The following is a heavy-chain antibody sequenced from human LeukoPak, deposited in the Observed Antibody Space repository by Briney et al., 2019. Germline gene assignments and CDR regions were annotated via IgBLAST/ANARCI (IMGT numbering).Heavy chain of an antibody. J-gene: IGHJ4*02. D-gene: IGHD1-26*01. CDR2: IYHSGST. V-gene: IGHV4-4*02. CDR1: GGSISVSNC. CDR3: ARGFDGGSYGVY. Sequence: PSETLSLTCAVSGGSISVSNCWSWVRQPPGKGLEWIGEIYHSGSTNYNPSLKSRVTISIAKSKNQFSLKLSSVTAADTAVYYCARGFDGGSYGVYWGQGTLVTVSS.